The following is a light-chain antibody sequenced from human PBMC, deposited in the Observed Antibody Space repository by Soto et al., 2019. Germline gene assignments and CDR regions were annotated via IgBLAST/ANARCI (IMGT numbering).Light chain of an antibody. J-gene: IGLJ1*01. CDR2: DVT. CDR1: SSDVGGYNY. Sequence: QSALTQPPSASGSPGQSVTISCTGTSSDVGGYNYVSWHQQHPGKAPKLIIYDVTKRPSGVPDRFSGSKSGYTASLTVSGLQAEDEADYYCSSFAGINIYVFGTGTKVTVL. CDR3: SSFAGINIYV. V-gene: IGLV2-8*01.